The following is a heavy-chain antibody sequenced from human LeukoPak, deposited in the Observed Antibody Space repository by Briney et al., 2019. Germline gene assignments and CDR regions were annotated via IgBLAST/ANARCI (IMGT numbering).Heavy chain of an antibody. V-gene: IGHV3-15*01. CDR3: TNVPLRSLEWFY. J-gene: IGHJ4*02. CDR2: IKTKTDGGAT. CDR1: GFTFNNAW. Sequence: GGSLRLSCTASGFTFNNAWMTWVRQAPGKGLEWVGRIKTKTDGGATDYAAPVKGRFTISRDDSKNTLYLQMNSLKIDDTAVYYCTNVPLRSLEWFYWGQGTLVTVSS. D-gene: IGHD3-3*01.